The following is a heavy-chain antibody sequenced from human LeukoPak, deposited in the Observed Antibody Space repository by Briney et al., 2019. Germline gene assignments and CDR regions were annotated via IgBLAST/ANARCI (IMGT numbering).Heavy chain of an antibody. CDR3: AREFIYYGDYPPDY. Sequence: ASVKVSCKASGGTFSSYAISWVRQAPGQGLEWMGWISAYNGNTNYAQKLQVRVTMTTDTSTSTAYMELRSLRSDDTAVYYCAREFIYYGDYPPDYWGQGTLVTVSS. J-gene: IGHJ4*02. V-gene: IGHV1-18*01. CDR2: ISAYNGNT. CDR1: GGTFSSYA. D-gene: IGHD4-17*01.